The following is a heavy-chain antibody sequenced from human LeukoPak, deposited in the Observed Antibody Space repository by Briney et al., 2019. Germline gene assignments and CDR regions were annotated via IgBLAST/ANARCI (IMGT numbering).Heavy chain of an antibody. CDR3: VRDMGRIYDY. CDR2: TYYRSKWYT. Sequence: SQTLSLTCAISGDSVSSNSAAWNWIRQSPSRGLEWLTGTYYRSKWYTDYAVSVKSRITINPDTSKNQLSLQLKSVTPEDTAIYYCVRDMGRIYDYWGQGTLVTVSS. J-gene: IGHJ4*02. D-gene: IGHD1-26*01. CDR1: GDSVSSNSAA. V-gene: IGHV6-1*01.